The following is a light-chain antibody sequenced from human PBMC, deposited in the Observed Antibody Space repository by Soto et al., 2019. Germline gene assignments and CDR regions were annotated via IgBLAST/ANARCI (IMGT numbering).Light chain of an antibody. J-gene: IGKJ1*01. CDR2: SAS. Sequence: EIVLTQSPGTLSLSPEERATLSCRASQSVSSNYLAWYQQKPGQAPRLLIYSASSRATGIPDRISGSGSGTDFTLIISRLEPEDFAVYYCQQYGSSPWTFGQGTKVEIK. V-gene: IGKV3-20*01. CDR1: QSVSSNY. CDR3: QQYGSSPWT.